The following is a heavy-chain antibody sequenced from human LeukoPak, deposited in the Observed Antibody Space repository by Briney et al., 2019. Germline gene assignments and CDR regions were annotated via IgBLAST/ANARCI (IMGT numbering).Heavy chain of an antibody. CDR3: ARQWGDCSGGSCYYDGVDY. Sequence: PSETLSLTCAVYGGSFSGYYWSWIRHPPGKGLEWIGEINHSGSTNYNPSLKSRVTISVDKSKNQFSLNLSSVTAADTAVYYCARQWGDCSGGSCYYDGVDYWGQGTLVTVSS. J-gene: IGHJ4*02. CDR1: GGSFSGYY. D-gene: IGHD2-15*01. CDR2: INHSGST. V-gene: IGHV4-34*01.